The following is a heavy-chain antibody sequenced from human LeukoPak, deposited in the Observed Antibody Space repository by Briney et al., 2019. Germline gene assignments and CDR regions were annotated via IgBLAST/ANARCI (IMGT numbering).Heavy chain of an antibody. CDR3: AREGEDYGNYYNWFDP. J-gene: IGHJ5*02. V-gene: IGHV1-69*13. Sequence: SVKVSCKASGGTFSSYAISWVRQAPGQGLEWMGGIIPIFGTANYAQKFQGRVTITADESTSTAYMELSSLRSEDTAVYYCAREGEDYGNYYNWFDPWGQGTLVTVSS. D-gene: IGHD4-11*01. CDR1: GGTFSSYA. CDR2: IIPIFGTA.